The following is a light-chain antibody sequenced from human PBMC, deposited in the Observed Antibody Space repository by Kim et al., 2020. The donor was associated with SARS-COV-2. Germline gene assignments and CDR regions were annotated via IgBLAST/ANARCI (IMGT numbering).Light chain of an antibody. V-gene: IGLV1-51*01. J-gene: IGLJ2*01. CDR3: GTFDTSLIAVV. CDR2: DNN. CDR1: SSNIGNNY. Sequence: GQKVTLSCSGSSSNIGNNYVSWYQQLPRTAPKLLIYDNNKRPSGIPDRFSGSQSGTSATLDITGLQTGDEADYYCGTFDTSLIAVVFGGGTQLTVL.